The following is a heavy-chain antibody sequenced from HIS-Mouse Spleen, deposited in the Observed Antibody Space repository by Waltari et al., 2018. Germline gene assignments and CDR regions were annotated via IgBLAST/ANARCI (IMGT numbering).Heavy chain of an antibody. J-gene: IGHJ4*02. Sequence: QVQLQQWGAGLLKPAEALSLPCPVHGGSLSGYYWSWSGQPPGKGLEWIGEINHSGSTNYNPSLKSRVTISVDTSKNQFSLKLSSVTAADTAVYYCARGLAARFDYWGQGTLVTVSS. D-gene: IGHD6-6*01. CDR2: INHSGST. CDR1: GGSLSGYY. CDR3: ARGLAARFDY. V-gene: IGHV4-34*01.